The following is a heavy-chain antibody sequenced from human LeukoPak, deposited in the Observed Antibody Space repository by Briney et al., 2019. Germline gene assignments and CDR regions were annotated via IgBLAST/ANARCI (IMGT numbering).Heavy chain of an antibody. CDR2: IYYSGST. J-gene: IGHJ4*02. CDR1: GGSVSSGSYY. Sequence: PSETLSLTCTVSGGSVSSGSYYWSWIRQPPGKGLEWIGYIYYSGSTNYNPSLKSRVTISVDTSKNQFSLKLSSVTAADTAVYYCARGLWFGESSGEVYFDYWGQGTLVTVSS. V-gene: IGHV4-61*01. D-gene: IGHD3-10*01. CDR3: ARGLWFGESSGEVYFDY.